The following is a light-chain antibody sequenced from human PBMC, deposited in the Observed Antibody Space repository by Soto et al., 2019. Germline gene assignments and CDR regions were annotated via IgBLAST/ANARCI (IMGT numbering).Light chain of an antibody. V-gene: IGKV4-1*01. CDR2: WAS. J-gene: IGKJ1*01. Sequence: IVMTQSPDSLAVSLGERATINCKSSQTILYSSNNKNYLAWFQQRPGQPPRLLLYWASTRESGVPDRFSGSGSGTDVTLTISSLQAEDAAVDYCQQYFTSSWTFGQGTKVEIK. CDR3: QQYFTSSWT. CDR1: QTILYSSNNKNY.